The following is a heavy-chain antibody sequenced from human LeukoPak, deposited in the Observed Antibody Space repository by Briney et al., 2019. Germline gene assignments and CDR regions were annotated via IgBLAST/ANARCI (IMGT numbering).Heavy chain of an antibody. CDR1: GDSVSSNSAA. CDR3: ARDHCSGGSCYSVGFDY. Sequence: SQTLSLTCAISGDSVSSNSAAWHWIRQSPSRGLEWLGRTYYRSKWYNDYAVSVKSRITINPDTSKNQFSLQLNSVTPEDTAVYYCARDHCSGGSCYSVGFDYWGQGTLVTVSS. V-gene: IGHV6-1*01. D-gene: IGHD2-15*01. CDR2: TYYRSKWYN. J-gene: IGHJ4*02.